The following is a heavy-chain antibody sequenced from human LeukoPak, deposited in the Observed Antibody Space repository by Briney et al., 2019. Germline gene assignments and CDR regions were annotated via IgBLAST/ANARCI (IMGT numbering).Heavy chain of an antibody. D-gene: IGHD6-19*01. CDR3: ARQVVAVAGTGYFDY. CDR2: IYYSGST. V-gene: IGHV4-39*01. CDR1: GGSIRSSSYY. Sequence: PSETLSLTCTVSGGSIRSSSYYWGWIRQPPGKGLEGNGSIYYSGSTYYNASLKSRGTISVDTSKNQFSLKLNSVTAADTAVYFCARQVVAVAGTGYFDYWGQGTLVTV. J-gene: IGHJ4*02.